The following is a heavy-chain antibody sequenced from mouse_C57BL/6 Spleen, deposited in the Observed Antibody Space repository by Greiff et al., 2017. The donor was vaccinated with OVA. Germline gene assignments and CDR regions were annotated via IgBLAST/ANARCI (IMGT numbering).Heavy chain of an antibody. CDR1: GYAFSSYW. Sequence: QVQLQQSGAELVKPGASVKISCKASGYAFSSYWMNWVKQRPGKGLEWIGQIYPGDGDPNYNGKFKGKATLTADKYSSTAYMQLSSLTSEDSAVYFSARSPSYGSSYHDYWGQGTTLTVSS. J-gene: IGHJ2*01. V-gene: IGHV1-80*01. CDR3: ARSPSYGSSYHDY. D-gene: IGHD1-1*01. CDR2: IYPGDGDP.